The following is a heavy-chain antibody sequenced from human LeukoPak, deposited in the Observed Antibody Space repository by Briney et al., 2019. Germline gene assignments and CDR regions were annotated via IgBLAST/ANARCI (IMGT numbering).Heavy chain of an antibody. CDR1: GYTFTNYG. Sequence: ASVKVSCKASGYTFTNYGISWVRQAPGQGLEWMGWISVYNGNTNYAQKLQGRVTMTTDTSTSTAYMELSRLRSDDTAVYYCARVRWELLPDYWGQGTLVTVSS. CDR2: ISVYNGNT. D-gene: IGHD1-26*01. J-gene: IGHJ4*02. V-gene: IGHV1-18*01. CDR3: ARVRWELLPDY.